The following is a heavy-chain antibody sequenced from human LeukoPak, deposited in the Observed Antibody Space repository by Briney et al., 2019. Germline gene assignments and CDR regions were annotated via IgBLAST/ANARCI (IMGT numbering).Heavy chain of an antibody. V-gene: IGHV1-58*02. CDR1: GFTFTSSA. Sequence: GTLVKVSCKASGFTFTSSAMQWVRQARGQRLEWIGWIVVGSGNTNYAQKFQERVTITRDMSTSTAYMELSSLRSEDTAVYYCAAAETTVVTLDYWGQGTLVTVSS. D-gene: IGHD4-23*01. CDR2: IVVGSGNT. J-gene: IGHJ4*02. CDR3: AAAETTVVTLDY.